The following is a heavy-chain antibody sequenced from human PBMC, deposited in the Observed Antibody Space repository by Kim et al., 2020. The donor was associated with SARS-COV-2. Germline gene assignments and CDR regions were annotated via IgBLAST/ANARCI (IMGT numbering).Heavy chain of an antibody. J-gene: IGHJ3*02. V-gene: IGHV4-39*01. CDR3: ARPSSYYDFWSSSAFDI. Sequence: SETLSLTCTVSGGSISSSSYYWGWIRQPPGKGLEWIGSIYYSGSTYYNPSLKSRVTISVDTSKNQFSLKLSSVTAADTAVYYCARPSSYYDFWSSSAFDIWGQGTMVTVSS. CDR1: GGSISSSSYY. D-gene: IGHD3-3*01. CDR2: IYYSGST.